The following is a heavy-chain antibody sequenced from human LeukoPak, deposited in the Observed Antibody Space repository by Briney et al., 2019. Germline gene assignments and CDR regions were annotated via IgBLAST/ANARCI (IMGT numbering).Heavy chain of an antibody. CDR3: ARHYGDYRYYFDY. D-gene: IGHD4-17*01. J-gene: IGHJ4*02. CDR1: GGSISSSSYY. Sequence: SETLSLTCTVSGGSISSSSYYWGWIRQPPGKGLEWIGSIYYSGSTYCNPSLKSRVTISVDTSKNQFSLKLSSVTAADTAVYYCARHYGDYRYYFDYWGQGTLVTVSS. V-gene: IGHV4-39*01. CDR2: IYYSGST.